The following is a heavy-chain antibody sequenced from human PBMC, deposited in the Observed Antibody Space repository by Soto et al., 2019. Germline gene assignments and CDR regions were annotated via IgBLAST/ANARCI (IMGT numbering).Heavy chain of an antibody. CDR3: ARDTGVAVAGDFDY. Sequence: QVQLVESGGGVVQPGRSLRLSCAASGFTFSSYGMHWVRQAPGKGLEWVAVIWCDGSNKYYADSVKGRFTISRDNSKNTLYLQMNSLRAEDTAVYYCARDTGVAVAGDFDYWGQGTLVTVSS. J-gene: IGHJ4*02. D-gene: IGHD6-19*01. CDR1: GFTFSSYG. CDR2: IWCDGSNK. V-gene: IGHV3-33*01.